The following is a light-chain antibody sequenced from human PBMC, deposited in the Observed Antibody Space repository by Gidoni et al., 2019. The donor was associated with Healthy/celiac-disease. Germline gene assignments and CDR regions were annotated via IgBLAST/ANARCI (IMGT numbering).Light chain of an antibody. J-gene: IGLJ3*02. CDR2: SNN. CDR3: AAWDDSLNGWV. V-gene: IGLV1-44*01. CDR1: SSNIGSNT. Sequence: QSLLTQPPPASGTPGQGVTISCSGSSSNIGSNTVYWYQQLPGTAPKLLIYSNNKRPSGVPDRFSGSKAGTSASLAISGLQAEDEADYYCAAWDDSLNGWVFGGGTKLTVL.